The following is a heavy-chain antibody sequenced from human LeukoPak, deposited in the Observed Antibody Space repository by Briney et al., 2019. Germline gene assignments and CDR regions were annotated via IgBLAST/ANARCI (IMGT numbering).Heavy chain of an antibody. J-gene: IGHJ4*02. CDR2: IGGWSSPK. Sequence: PGGSLRLSCATSGFSFSSYGTNWARQAPGKGLEWVAYIGGWSSPKDYADSVQGRFTISRDNARNSLYLEMNNLRVEDTAVYYCARDPGFSVARWGPGSLVIVSS. CDR3: ARDPGFSVAR. D-gene: IGHD2-15*01. V-gene: IGHV3-48*01. CDR1: GFSFSSYG.